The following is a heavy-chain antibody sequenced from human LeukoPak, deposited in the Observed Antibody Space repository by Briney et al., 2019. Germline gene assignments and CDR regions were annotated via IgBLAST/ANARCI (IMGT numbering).Heavy chain of an antibody. Sequence: KPSETLSLTCAVYGGSFSGYYWSWIRQPPGKGLEWIGEINHSGSTNYNPSLKSRVTISVDTSKNQFSLNLTSVTAGDTAVYYCARDTSGWYFNLWGRGTLVTVSS. CDR2: INHSGST. D-gene: IGHD2-2*01. J-gene: IGHJ2*01. V-gene: IGHV4-34*01. CDR1: GGSFSGYY. CDR3: ARDTSGWYFNL.